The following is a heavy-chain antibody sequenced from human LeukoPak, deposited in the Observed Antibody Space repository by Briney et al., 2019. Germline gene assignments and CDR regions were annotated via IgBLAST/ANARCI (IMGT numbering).Heavy chain of an antibody. CDR1: GGTFSSYA. CDR3: ARGPILTGWFDP. D-gene: IGHD3-9*01. V-gene: IGHV1-69*05. CDR2: IIPIFGTA. J-gene: IGHJ5*02. Sequence: VASVKVSCKASGGTFSSYAISWVRQAPGQGLEWMGRIIPIFGTANYAQKFQGRVTITTDESTSTAYMELSSLRSEDTAVYYCARGPILTGWFDPWGQGTLVTVSS.